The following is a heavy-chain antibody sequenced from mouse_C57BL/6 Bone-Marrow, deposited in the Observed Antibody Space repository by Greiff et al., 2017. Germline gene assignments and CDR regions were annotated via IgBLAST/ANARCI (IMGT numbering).Heavy chain of an antibody. Sequence: QVQLQQPGAELVRPGFSVKLSCKASGYTFTSYWMHWVKQRPIQGLEWIGNIDPSDSETHYNQKFKDKATLTVDKSSCTAYMQLSSLTSEDSAVYYCAKGDYYGSSYGYYAMDYWGQGTSVTVSS. CDR1: GYTFTSYW. J-gene: IGHJ4*01. D-gene: IGHD1-1*01. CDR2: IDPSDSET. V-gene: IGHV1-52*01. CDR3: AKGDYYGSSYGYYAMDY.